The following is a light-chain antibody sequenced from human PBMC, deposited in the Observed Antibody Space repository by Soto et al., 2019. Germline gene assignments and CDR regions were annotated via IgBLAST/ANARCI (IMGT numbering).Light chain of an antibody. CDR1: QDINNF. V-gene: IGKV1-16*01. CDR2: SAS. Sequence: DIQMTQSPSSLSASVGGRVTITCRASQDINNFLAWFQQKPGKAPKPLIYSASSLQDGGPSRFSGSVSGTHFTLAISSLQPEDFATYFCLQYDRFPATFGGGTRVDIE. J-gene: IGKJ4*01. CDR3: LQYDRFPAT.